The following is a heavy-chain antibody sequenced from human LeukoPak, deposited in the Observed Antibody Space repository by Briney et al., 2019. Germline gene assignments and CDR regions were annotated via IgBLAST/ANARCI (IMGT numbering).Heavy chain of an antibody. V-gene: IGHV1-18*01. Sequence: EASVKVSCKASGYTFTSYGISWVRQAPGQGLEWMGWISAYNGNTNYAQKLQGRVTMTTDTSTSTAYMELRSLRSDDTAVYYCASGGYYYDSSGYPFDYWGQGTLVTVSS. CDR3: ASGGYYYDSSGYPFDY. J-gene: IGHJ4*02. CDR1: GYTFTSYG. D-gene: IGHD3-22*01. CDR2: ISAYNGNT.